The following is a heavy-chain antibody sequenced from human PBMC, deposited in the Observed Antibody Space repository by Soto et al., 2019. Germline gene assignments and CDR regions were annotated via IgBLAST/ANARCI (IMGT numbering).Heavy chain of an antibody. J-gene: IGHJ6*02. CDR2: ISYDGSHK. CDR3: ARDLRDIVVVVAARDYYGMDV. Sequence: QVQLVESGGGVVQPGRSLRLSCAASGFTFSSYAMYWAREAPGKGLWWVAGISYDGSHKYYTASVKRRFTIYRDNAKNTLYLPMNTLKAEDTAVYYCARDLRDIVVVVAARDYYGMDVWGQGTTVTVSS. CDR1: GFTFSSYA. V-gene: IGHV3-30-3*01. D-gene: IGHD2-15*01.